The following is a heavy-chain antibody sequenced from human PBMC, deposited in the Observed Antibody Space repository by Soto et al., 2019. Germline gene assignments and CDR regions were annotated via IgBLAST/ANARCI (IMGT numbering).Heavy chain of an antibody. CDR2: INAAKGDT. J-gene: IGHJ4*02. CDR3: AKGTCSGSSCYSFQFDY. CDR1: GYTFTSYA. D-gene: IGHD2-15*01. V-gene: IGHV1-3*01. Sequence: QVQLVQSGAEVKKPGASVKISCKASGYTFTSYAMHWVRQAPGQRLEWMGWINAAKGDTKYSQKFQGRVNITRDTSASTAYMELSSLRSEDTAVYYCAKGTCSGSSCYSFQFDYWGQGTLVTVSS.